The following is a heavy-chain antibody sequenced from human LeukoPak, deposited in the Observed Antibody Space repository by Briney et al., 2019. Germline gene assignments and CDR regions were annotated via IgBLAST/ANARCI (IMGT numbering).Heavy chain of an antibody. CDR1: GFAFSSYW. CDR3: AKDRSYCSGGSCYYFDY. D-gene: IGHD2-15*01. J-gene: IGHJ4*02. Sequence: PGGSLRLSCAASGFAFSSYWMSWVRQAPGKGLEWVSAISGSGGSTYYADSVKGRFTISRDNSKNTLYLQMNSLRAEDTAVYYCAKDRSYCSGGSCYYFDYWGQGTLVTVSS. V-gene: IGHV3-23*01. CDR2: ISGSGGST.